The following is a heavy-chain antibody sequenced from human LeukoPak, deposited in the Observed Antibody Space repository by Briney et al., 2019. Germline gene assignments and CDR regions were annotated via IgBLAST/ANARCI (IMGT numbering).Heavy chain of an antibody. CDR3: AGVRPGGRELDAFDI. V-gene: IGHV4-30-4*01. CDR2: IYYSGST. CDR1: GGSISSGDYY. J-gene: IGHJ3*02. Sequence: PSETLSLTCTVSGGSISSGDYYWSWIRQPPGKGLEWIGYIYYSGSTYYNPSLKSRVTISVDTSKNQFSLKLSSVTAADTAVYYCAGVRPGGRELDAFDIWGQGTMVTVSS. D-gene: IGHD1-26*01.